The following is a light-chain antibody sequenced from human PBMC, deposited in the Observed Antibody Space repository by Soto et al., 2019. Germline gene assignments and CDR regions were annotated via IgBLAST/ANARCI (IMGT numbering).Light chain of an antibody. CDR2: EVS. CDR1: SSDVGGYNY. J-gene: IGLJ1*01. CDR3: SSYTSSSTPGV. Sequence: QSVLTQPASVSVSPGQSITISCTGTSSDVGGYNYVSWYQQHPGKAPKLMIYEVSNRPSGVSNRFSGSKSGNTASLTISGLQAEDEADYYCSSYTSSSTPGVFGTGTKVTVL. V-gene: IGLV2-14*01.